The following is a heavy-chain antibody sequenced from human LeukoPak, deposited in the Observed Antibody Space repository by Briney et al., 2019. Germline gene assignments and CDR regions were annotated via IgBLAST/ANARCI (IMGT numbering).Heavy chain of an antibody. V-gene: IGHV1-18*01. Sequence: GASVKVSCKASGYTFITYGISWVRQAPGQGLEWMGWINGNYGDTKYAQKIQGRVTMTKDTSTGTAYMDLRSLRSDDTAVYYCARGEYYFDYWGQGTLVTVSS. CDR1: GYTFITYG. CDR3: ARGEYYFDY. CDR2: INGNYGDT. J-gene: IGHJ4*02.